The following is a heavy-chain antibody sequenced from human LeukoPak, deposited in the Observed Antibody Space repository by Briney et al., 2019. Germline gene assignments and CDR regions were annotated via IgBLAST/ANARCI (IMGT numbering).Heavy chain of an antibody. Sequence: ASVKVSCKASGYTFTSYDINWVRQATGQGLEWMGWMNPNSGNTGYAQKFQGRVTMTRNTSISTAYMKLSSLRSEDTAVYYCARRLGYFDWLPPLLWFDPWGQGTLVTVSS. J-gene: IGHJ5*02. CDR1: GYTFTSYD. D-gene: IGHD3-9*01. V-gene: IGHV1-8*01. CDR2: MNPNSGNT. CDR3: ARRLGYFDWLPPLLWFDP.